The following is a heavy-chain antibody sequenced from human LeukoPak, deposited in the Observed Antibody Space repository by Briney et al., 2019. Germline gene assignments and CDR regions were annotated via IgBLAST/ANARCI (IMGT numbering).Heavy chain of an antibody. CDR3: ARVLSSGTDWFDP. CDR1: GGSISSSPYY. Sequence: PSETLSLTCTVSGGSISSSPYYWGWIRQPPGKGLEWIGSIYYTGSPYYNPSLKSRVTMSVDTSKNQFSLKLSSVTAADTAVYYCARVLSSGTDWFDPWGQGTLVTVSS. CDR2: IYYTGSP. J-gene: IGHJ5*02. D-gene: IGHD6-13*01. V-gene: IGHV4-39*01.